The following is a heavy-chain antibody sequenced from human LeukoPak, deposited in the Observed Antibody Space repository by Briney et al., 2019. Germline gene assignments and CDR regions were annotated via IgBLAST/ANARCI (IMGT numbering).Heavy chain of an antibody. Sequence: GESLRLSCAASGFSFSDCAMHWVRQAPGKGLEWVALLSYDATHIHYADSVKGRFTISRDNSKNTLYLQMNSLRAEDTAVYYCAKDGLVWFGELNWGQGTLVTVSS. CDR3: AKDGLVWFGELN. CDR1: GFSFSDCA. J-gene: IGHJ4*02. CDR2: LSYDATHI. D-gene: IGHD3-10*01. V-gene: IGHV3-30*04.